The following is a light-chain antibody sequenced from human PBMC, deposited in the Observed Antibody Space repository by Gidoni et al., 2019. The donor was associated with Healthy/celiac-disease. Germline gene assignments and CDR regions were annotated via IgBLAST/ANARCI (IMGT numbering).Light chain of an antibody. CDR3: QQYGSSSFT. CDR2: GAS. J-gene: IGKJ3*01. CDR1: QSVSSSY. V-gene: IGKV3-20*01. Sequence: IVLTQSPGTLSLSPGESATLSCRASQSVSSSYVAWYQQKPGQAPRLLIYGASSRATGIPDRFSGSGSGTDCTLTISRLEPEDFAVYYCQQYGSSSFTFGPGTKVDIK.